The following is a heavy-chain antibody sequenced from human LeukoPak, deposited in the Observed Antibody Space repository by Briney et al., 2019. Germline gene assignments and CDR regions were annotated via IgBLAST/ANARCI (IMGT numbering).Heavy chain of an antibody. CDR2: INSDGSST. J-gene: IGHJ4*02. V-gene: IGHV3-74*01. Sequence: GRTLRLSCAASGFTLSSYWMHWVPQAPRKGLVWVSRINSDGSSTNYADSVKGRFTNSRDNAKNTMYLQMNSLRAEDTAVYYCARGPHRVRVGASHFDYWGQGTLVTGSS. CDR1: GFTLSSYW. CDR3: ARGPHRVRVGASHFDY. D-gene: IGHD1-26*01.